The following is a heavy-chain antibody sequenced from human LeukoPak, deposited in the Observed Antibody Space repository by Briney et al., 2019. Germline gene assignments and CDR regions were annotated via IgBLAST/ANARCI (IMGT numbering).Heavy chain of an antibody. J-gene: IGHJ4*02. CDR2: IKQDGSEK. Sequence: QTGGSLRLSCAASGFYFSSYWMSWVRQAPGKGLEWVANIKQDGSEKYYVGSVKGRFTISRDNTKNSLYLQMNSLRAEDTAVYYCARFWYGSGSYRVFDYWGQGTLVTVSS. CDR1: GFYFSSYW. D-gene: IGHD3-10*01. V-gene: IGHV3-7*04. CDR3: ARFWYGSGSYRVFDY.